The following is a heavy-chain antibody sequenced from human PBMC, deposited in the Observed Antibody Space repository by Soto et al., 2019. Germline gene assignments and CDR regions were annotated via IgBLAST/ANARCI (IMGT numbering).Heavy chain of an antibody. D-gene: IGHD3-16*01. CDR3: AREEKQLSRYGGDFDY. Sequence: LSLTCSVSDGSVNSGNYYWSWIRQPPGQGLEWIGHIYYIGTTDYNPSLKSRVTISVDTSKNQFSLKVTSVTAADTAVYFCAREEKQLSRYGGDFDYWGQGILVTVSS. V-gene: IGHV4-61*01. CDR1: DGSVNSGNYY. CDR2: IYYIGTT. J-gene: IGHJ4*02.